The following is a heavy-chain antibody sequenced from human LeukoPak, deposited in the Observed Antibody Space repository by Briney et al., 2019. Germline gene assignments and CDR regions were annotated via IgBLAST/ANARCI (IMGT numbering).Heavy chain of an antibody. CDR1: GYTFTGYY. Sequence: ASVKVSCKASGYTFTGYYIHWVRQATGQGLEWMGWMNPNSGDTAYAQKFQGRITMTRSTSISTAYMELSSLRSEDTAVYYCARGLGTYDSSELTWPMISFWGQGTLVTVSS. D-gene: IGHD3-22*01. CDR3: ARGLGTYDSSELTWPMISF. V-gene: IGHV1-8*02. CDR2: MNPNSGDT. J-gene: IGHJ4*02.